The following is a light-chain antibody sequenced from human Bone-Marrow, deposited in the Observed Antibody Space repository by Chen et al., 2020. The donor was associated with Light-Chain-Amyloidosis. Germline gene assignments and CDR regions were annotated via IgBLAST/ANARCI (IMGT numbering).Light chain of an antibody. Sequence: SALTQPRSGSGSPGQSVTISGYGTSSDVGGYNYVSWYQQHPGKAPKLMIYDVTKRPSGVPDRFSGSKSGNTASLTISGLQAEDESDYYCCSYAGSNSFVFGTGTKVTVL. CDR2: DVT. CDR1: SSDVGGYNY. V-gene: IGLV2-11*01. CDR3: CSYAGSNSFV. J-gene: IGLJ1*01.